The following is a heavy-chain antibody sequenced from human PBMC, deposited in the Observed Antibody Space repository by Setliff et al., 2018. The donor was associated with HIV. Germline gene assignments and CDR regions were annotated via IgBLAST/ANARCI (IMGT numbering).Heavy chain of an antibody. CDR1: GFTFSSYS. Sequence: GESLTISCTASGFTFSSYSMNWVRQAPGKGLEWVSYISSTSSTIYYADSVKGRFTISRDNAKKSLYLQMNSLRAEDTAVYYCARDSRARGIEYGMDVWGQGTTVTVSS. CDR3: ARDSRARGIEYGMDV. CDR2: ISSTSSTI. D-gene: IGHD3-16*01. V-gene: IGHV3-48*04. J-gene: IGHJ6*02.